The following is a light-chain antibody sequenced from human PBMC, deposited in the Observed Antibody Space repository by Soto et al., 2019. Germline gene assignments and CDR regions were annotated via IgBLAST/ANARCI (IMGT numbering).Light chain of an antibody. CDR3: EAWDTNTRV. J-gene: IGLJ2*01. Sequence: QSVLPQSSSASASLGSSVKLTCTLSSGHSTNIIAWHQQQSGKAPRYLMKVEGSGSYNKGSGVPDRFSGSSSGGDRYLTISNLQSEDEADYFCEAWDTNTRVFGGGTKLTVL. V-gene: IGLV4-60*03. CDR2: VEGSGSY. CDR1: SGHSTNI.